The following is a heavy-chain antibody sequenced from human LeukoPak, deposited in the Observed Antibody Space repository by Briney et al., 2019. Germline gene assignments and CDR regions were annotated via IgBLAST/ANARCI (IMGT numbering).Heavy chain of an antibody. V-gene: IGHV4-39*07. CDR1: GGSISSSSYY. D-gene: IGHD3-22*01. Sequence: SETLSLTCTVSGGSISSSSYYWGWIRQPPGTGLEWIGSIYYSGSTYYNPSLKSRVTISVDTSKNQFSLKLSSVTAADTAVYYCARAYDSSGYYQYYFDYWGQGTLVTVSS. CDR3: ARAYDSSGYYQYYFDY. CDR2: IYYSGST. J-gene: IGHJ4*02.